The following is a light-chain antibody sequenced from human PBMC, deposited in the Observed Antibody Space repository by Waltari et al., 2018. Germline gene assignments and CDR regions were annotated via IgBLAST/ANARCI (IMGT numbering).Light chain of an antibody. CDR2: AAS. Sequence: DIQMNQSPSSLSASVGDRVTITCRASQSISSYLNCYQQKPGKDPKLLIYAASSLQSGVPSMFSGSGSGTDFTLTISSLQPEDFATYYCQQSYSTPRTFGQGTKLEIK. CDR1: QSISSY. V-gene: IGKV1-39*01. CDR3: QQSYSTPRT. J-gene: IGKJ2*01.